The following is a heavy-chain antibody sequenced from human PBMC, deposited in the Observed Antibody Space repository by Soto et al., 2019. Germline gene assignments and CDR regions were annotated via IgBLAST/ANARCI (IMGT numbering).Heavy chain of an antibody. Sequence: GGSLRLSCAVSGSTFSNDWMHWVRQAPGKGLVWVSHINSDGSSTNYADFVKGRFTIARDNAKNTVYLQMNSLRAEDTAVYYCARDRSYSLDVWGQGTTVTVSS. CDR2: INSDGSST. J-gene: IGHJ6*02. V-gene: IGHV3-74*01. CDR3: ARDRSYSLDV. CDR1: GSTFSNDW.